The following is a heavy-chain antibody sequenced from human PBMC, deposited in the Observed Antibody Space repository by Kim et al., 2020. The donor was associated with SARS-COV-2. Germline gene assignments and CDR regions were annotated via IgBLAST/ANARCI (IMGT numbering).Heavy chain of an antibody. Sequence: KGSEQKVQGKVTMTRNTSISTAYMELSSLGSEDTAVYYCARGGGYSPFDYWGQGTLVTVSS. V-gene: IGHV1-8*01. J-gene: IGHJ4*02. D-gene: IGHD5-18*01. CDR2: K. CDR3: ARGGGYSPFDY.